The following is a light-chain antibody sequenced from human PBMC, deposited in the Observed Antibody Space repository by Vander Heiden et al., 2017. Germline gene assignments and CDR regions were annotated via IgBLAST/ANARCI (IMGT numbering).Light chain of an antibody. Sequence: EIVITQSPATLSVSPGERATLSCRASQSVSSNLAWYQQKPGQAPRLLIYGASTRATGIPARFSGSGSGTEFTVTISSLQSEDFAVYYCQQYNNWPNTFGQGTKLEIK. J-gene: IGKJ2*01. CDR1: QSVSSN. CDR3: QQYNNWPNT. CDR2: GAS. V-gene: IGKV3-15*01.